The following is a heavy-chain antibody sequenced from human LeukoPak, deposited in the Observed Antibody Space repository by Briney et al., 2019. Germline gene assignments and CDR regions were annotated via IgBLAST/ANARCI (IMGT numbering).Heavy chain of an antibody. CDR2: IIPILGIA. CDR1: GYTFTSYD. V-gene: IGHV1-69*04. D-gene: IGHD5-18*01. CDR3: ARGIQLWSTTDYYYGMDV. J-gene: IGHJ6*02. Sequence: ASVKVSCKASGYTFTSYDINWVRQAPGQGLEWMGRIIPILGIANYAQKFQGRVTITADKSTSTAYMELSSLRSEDTAVYYCARGIQLWSTTDYYYGMDVWGQGTTVTVSS.